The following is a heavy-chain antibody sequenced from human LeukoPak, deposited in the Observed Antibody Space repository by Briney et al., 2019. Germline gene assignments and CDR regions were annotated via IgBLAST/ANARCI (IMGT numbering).Heavy chain of an antibody. D-gene: IGHD1-26*01. Sequence: ASVKVSCKASGYTFTSYGISWVRQAPGQGLEWMGWISAYNGNTNYAQKLQGRVTMTTDASTSTAYMELRSLRSDDTAVYYCARDVGIVGYPNFDYWGQGTLVTVSS. CDR2: ISAYNGNT. CDR3: ARDVGIVGYPNFDY. CDR1: GYTFTSYG. V-gene: IGHV1-18*01. J-gene: IGHJ4*02.